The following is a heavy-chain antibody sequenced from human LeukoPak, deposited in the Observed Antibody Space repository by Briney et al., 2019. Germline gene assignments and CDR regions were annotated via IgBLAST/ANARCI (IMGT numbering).Heavy chain of an antibody. CDR2: IPSSGGTI. J-gene: IGHJ3*02. V-gene: IGHV3-48*03. CDR3: ARDDYGATFDAFDI. Sequence: GGSLRLSCAASGFTFNNYEMNWVRQAPGKGLEWVSYIPSSGGTIYYADSVKGRFTMSRDHAKNSVYLQMNSLRAEDTAVYYCARDDYGATFDAFDIWGQGTMVTVSS. D-gene: IGHD4-17*01. CDR1: GFTFNNYE.